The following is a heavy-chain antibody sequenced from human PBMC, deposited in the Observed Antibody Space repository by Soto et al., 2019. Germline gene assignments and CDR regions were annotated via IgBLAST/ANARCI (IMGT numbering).Heavy chain of an antibody. CDR3: ASDRSLGSNWYYYLES. V-gene: IGHV3-48*02. CDR1: GFTLSSRA. Sequence: EVQLVESGGGLVQPGGSLRLSCAVSGFTLSSRAMNWVRQFPGRGLEWVSYISSSSATIDYAESVKGRFTVSRDNARNSLYLQMNSLRDEDTAVYYCASDRSLGSNWYYYLESWGQGTLVTVSS. CDR2: ISSSSATI. D-gene: IGHD3-16*01. J-gene: IGHJ4*02.